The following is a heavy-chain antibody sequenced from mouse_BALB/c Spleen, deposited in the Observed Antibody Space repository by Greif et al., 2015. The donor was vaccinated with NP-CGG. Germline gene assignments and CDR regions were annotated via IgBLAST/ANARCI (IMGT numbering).Heavy chain of an antibody. V-gene: IGHV14-3*02. D-gene: IGHD2-14*01. CDR1: GFNIKDTY. J-gene: IGHJ4*01. CDR2: IDPANGNT. CDR3: ARYYRYPYYDMDY. Sequence: VQLQQSGAELAKPGASAKLSCTASGFNIKDTYMHWVKQRPEQGLEWIGRIDPANGNTKYDPKFQGKATITADTSSNTAYLQLSSLTSEDTAVYYCARYYRYPYYDMDYWGQGTSVTVSS.